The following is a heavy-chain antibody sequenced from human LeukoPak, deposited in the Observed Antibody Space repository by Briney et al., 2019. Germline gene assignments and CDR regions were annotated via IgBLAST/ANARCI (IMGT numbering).Heavy chain of an antibody. Sequence: PSETLSLTCTVSGGSISSYYWSWIRQPPGKGLEWIGYIYYSGSTNYNPSLKSRVTISVDTSKNQFSLKLSSVTAADTAVYYCARDLGYCSSTSCPHLFDPWGQGTLVTVSS. CDR3: ARDLGYCSSTSCPHLFDP. V-gene: IGHV4-59*01. J-gene: IGHJ5*02. CDR2: IYYSGST. D-gene: IGHD2-2*01. CDR1: GGSISSYY.